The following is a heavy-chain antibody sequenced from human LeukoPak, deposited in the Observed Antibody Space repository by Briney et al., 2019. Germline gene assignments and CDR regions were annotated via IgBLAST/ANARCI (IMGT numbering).Heavy chain of an antibody. CDR3: ASSPVLRYIDWLSPFDY. CDR1: GFTFSSYG. V-gene: IGHV3-30*02. CDR2: IRYDGSNK. D-gene: IGHD3-9*01. Sequence: GGSLRLSCAASGFTFSSYGMHWVRQAPGKGLEWVAFIRYDGSNKYYADSVKGRFTISRDNSKNTLYLQMNSLRAEDTAVYYCASSPVLRYIDWLSPFDYWGQGTLVTVSS. J-gene: IGHJ4*02.